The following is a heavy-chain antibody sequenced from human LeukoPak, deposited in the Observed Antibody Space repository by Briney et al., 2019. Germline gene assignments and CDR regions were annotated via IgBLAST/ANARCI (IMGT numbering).Heavy chain of an antibody. V-gene: IGHV5-51*01. Sequence: GESLQISCQGSGYRFTSYWIGWVRQMPGKGLEWMGIIYPGDSDTRYSPSFQGQVTISADKSISTAYLQWSSLQASDTAMYYCARPLWAGRAVAGLGGFDYWGQGTLVTVSS. CDR3: ARPLWAGRAVAGLGGFDY. CDR2: IYPGDSDT. J-gene: IGHJ4*02. D-gene: IGHD6-19*01. CDR1: GYRFTSYW.